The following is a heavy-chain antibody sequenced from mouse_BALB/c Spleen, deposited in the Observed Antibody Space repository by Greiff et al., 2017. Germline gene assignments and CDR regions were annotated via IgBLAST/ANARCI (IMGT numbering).Heavy chain of an antibody. J-gene: IGHJ3*01. CDR1: GYSFTSYY. D-gene: IGHD2-3*01. V-gene: IGHV1S135*01. CDR3: AREDGYYGTY. CDR2: IDPFNGGT. Sequence: EVQLQQSGPELMKPGASVKISCKASGYSFTSYYMHWVKQSHGKSLEWIGYIDPFNGGTSYNQKFKGKATLTVDKSSSTAYMHLSSLTSEDSAVYYCAREDGYYGTYWGQGTLVTVSA.